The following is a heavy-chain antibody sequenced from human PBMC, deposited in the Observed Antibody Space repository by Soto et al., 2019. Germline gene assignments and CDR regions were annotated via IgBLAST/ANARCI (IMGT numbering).Heavy chain of an antibody. D-gene: IGHD6-19*01. CDR3: ATVPLSRIAVAGTEGWDY. V-gene: IGHV1-24*01. CDR2: FDPEDGET. J-gene: IGHJ4*02. CDR1: GYTLTGLS. Sequence: ASVKVSCKVSGYTLTGLSMHWVRQAPGKGLGWMGGFDPEDGETIYAQKFQGRVTMTEDTSTDTAYMELSSLRSEDTAVYYCATVPLSRIAVAGTEGWDYWGQGTLVTVSS.